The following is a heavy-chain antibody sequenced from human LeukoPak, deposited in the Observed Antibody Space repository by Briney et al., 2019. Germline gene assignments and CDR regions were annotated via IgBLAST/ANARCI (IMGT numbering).Heavy chain of an antibody. D-gene: IGHD1-26*01. CDR1: GFTFSIAT. V-gene: IGHV3-23*01. CDR2: IADRSGTI. CDR3: ARDPGGSYDDWFDP. Sequence: GGSLRLSCAASGFTFSIATMTWVRQAPGKGLEWVSAIADRSGTIYYVDSVKGRFTISRDNSKNTLYLQMNSLRAEDTAVYYCARDPGGSYDDWFDPWGQGTLVTVSS. J-gene: IGHJ5*02.